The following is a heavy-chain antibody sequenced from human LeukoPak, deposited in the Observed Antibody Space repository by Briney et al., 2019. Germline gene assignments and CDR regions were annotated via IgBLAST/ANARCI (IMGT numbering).Heavy chain of an antibody. J-gene: IGHJ4*02. CDR3: AKSSHAAMVTPFDY. D-gene: IGHD5-18*01. V-gene: IGHV3-66*02. Sequence: LTGGSLRLSCVVSGFTVSNNYMSWVRQAPRKGLEWVSLIYSGGSTYYADSVKGRFAISRDNSKNTVYLQMNSLRAEDTAVYYCAKSSHAAMVTPFDYWGQGTLVTVSS. CDR2: IYSGGST. CDR1: GFTVSNNY.